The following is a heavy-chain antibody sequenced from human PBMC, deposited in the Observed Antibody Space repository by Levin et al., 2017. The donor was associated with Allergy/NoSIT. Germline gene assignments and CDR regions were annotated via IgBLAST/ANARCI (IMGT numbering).Heavy chain of an antibody. J-gene: IGHJ5*01. CDR2: INSDGSNT. CDR1: GFTFRNSW. V-gene: IGHV3-74*01. CDR3: ARGGCSSTSCLDS. Sequence: LSLTCAASGFTFRNSWMHWVRQAPGKGLVWVSHINSDGSNTNYADSVKGRFTISRDNAKNTLYLQMNSLRAEDTAVYYCARGGCSSTSCLDSWGQGTLVTVSP. D-gene: IGHD2-2*01.